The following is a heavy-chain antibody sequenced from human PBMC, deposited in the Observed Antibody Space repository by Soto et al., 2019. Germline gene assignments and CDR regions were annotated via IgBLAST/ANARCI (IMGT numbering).Heavy chain of an antibody. CDR3: ARDRGGGIVVVPAAPDYYYGMDV. Sequence: SETLSLTCAISGDSVSSNSAAWNWIRQSPSRGLEWLGRTYYRSKWYNDYAVSVKSRITINPDTSKNQFSLQLNSVTPEDTAVYYCARDRGGGIVVVPAAPDYYYGMDVWGQGTTVT. CDR2: TYYRSKWYN. V-gene: IGHV6-1*01. J-gene: IGHJ6*02. D-gene: IGHD2-2*01. CDR1: GDSVSSNSAA.